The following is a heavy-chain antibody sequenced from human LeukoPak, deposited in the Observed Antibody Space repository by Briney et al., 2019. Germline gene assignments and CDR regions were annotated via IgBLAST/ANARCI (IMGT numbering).Heavy chain of an antibody. CDR3: ARGLYSSSHFFDY. Sequence: SETLSLTCTVSGGSISSYQWSWIRQPPGKGLEWIGNIYYSGSANYNPSLKSRVTISVDTSKNQFSLKLSSVTATDTAVYYCARGLYSSSHFFDYWGQGTLVTVSS. D-gene: IGHD6-6*01. V-gene: IGHV4-59*01. CDR2: IYYSGSA. CDR1: GGSISSYQ. J-gene: IGHJ4*02.